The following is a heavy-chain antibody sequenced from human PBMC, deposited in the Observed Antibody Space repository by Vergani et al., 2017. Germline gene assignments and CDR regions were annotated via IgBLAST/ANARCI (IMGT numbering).Heavy chain of an antibody. CDR2: INHSGST. Sequence: QVQLQQWGAGLLKPSETLSLTCAVYGGSFSGYYWSWIRQPPGKGLEWIGEINHSGSTNYNPSLKSRVTISVDTSKNQFSLKLSSVTAADTAVYYCARGQVVVPAALNFDYWGQGTLVTVSS. V-gene: IGHV4-34*01. J-gene: IGHJ4*02. CDR3: ARGQVVVPAALNFDY. CDR1: GGSFSGYY. D-gene: IGHD2-2*01.